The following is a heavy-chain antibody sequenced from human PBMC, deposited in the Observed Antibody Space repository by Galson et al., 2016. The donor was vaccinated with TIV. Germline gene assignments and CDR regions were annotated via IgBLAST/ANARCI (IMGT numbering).Heavy chain of an antibody. Sequence: SVKVSCKASGDTISGYVFNWVRLAPGQGLEWMGGIIPLFRTTNYAQKFQGRVTITADESTNTAYMELNSLRSGDTAVYYCTSGRNTAFDTYHYYDGMDVWGQGTTVTVSS. D-gene: IGHD5-18*01. CDR1: GDTISGYV. CDR3: TSGRNTAFDTYHYYDGMDV. V-gene: IGHV1-69*13. J-gene: IGHJ6*02. CDR2: IIPLFRTT.